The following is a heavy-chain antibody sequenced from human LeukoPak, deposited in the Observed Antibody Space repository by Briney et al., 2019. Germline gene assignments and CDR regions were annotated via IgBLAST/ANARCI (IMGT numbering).Heavy chain of an antibody. CDR1: GYTFTSYG. CDR2: INPNSGGT. Sequence: ASVKVSCKASGYTFTSYGISWVRQAPGQGLEWMGWINPNSGGTNYAQKFQGRVTMTRDTSISTAYMELSRLRSDDRAVYYCASYYDFCSGYLENYRGQGTLVTVSS. D-gene: IGHD3-3*01. J-gene: IGHJ4*02. CDR3: ASYYDFCSGYLENY. V-gene: IGHV1-2*02.